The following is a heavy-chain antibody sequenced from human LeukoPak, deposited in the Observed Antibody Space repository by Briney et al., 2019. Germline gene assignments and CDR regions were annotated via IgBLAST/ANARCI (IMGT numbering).Heavy chain of an antibody. CDR3: ARASGDIVETATMGSY. CDR1: GFTFNSYS. J-gene: IGHJ4*02. D-gene: IGHD5-18*01. Sequence: GGSLRLSCAASGFTFNSYSMNWVRQAPGKGLEWVSSISSSSSSIYYADSVKGRFTISRDNARNSLYLQMNSLRAEDTAVYYCARASGDIVETATMGSYWGQGTLVTVSS. CDR2: ISSSSSSI. V-gene: IGHV3-21*01.